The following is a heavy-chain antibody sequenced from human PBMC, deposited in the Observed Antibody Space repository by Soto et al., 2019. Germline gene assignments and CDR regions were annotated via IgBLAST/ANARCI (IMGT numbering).Heavy chain of an antibody. Sequence: GGSLRLSCTASGFTFGDYAMSWFRQAPGKGLEWVGFIRSKAYGGTTEYAASVKGRFTISRDDSKSIAYLQMNSLKTEGTAVYYCTRGGSGSSPGYAYWGQGTLVTVSS. CDR2: IRSKAYGGTT. J-gene: IGHJ4*02. D-gene: IGHD3-10*01. V-gene: IGHV3-49*03. CDR3: TRGGSGSSPGYAY. CDR1: GFTFGDYA.